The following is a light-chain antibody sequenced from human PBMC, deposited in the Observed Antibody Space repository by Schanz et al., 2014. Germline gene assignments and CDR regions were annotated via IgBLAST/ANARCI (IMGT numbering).Light chain of an antibody. Sequence: EIVMTQSPGILSLSPGERVTLSCRASQSVSDNLAWYQQKPGQAPRLLISGASSRATGIPDRFSGRGSGTEFTLTISRLEPEDFAVYYCQQYGDSPPYTFGQGTKLEIK. J-gene: IGKJ2*01. CDR3: QQYGDSPPYT. V-gene: IGKV3-20*01. CDR1: QSVSDN. CDR2: GAS.